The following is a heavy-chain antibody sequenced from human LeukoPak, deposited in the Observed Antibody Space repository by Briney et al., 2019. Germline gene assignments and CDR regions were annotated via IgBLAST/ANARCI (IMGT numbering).Heavy chain of an antibody. D-gene: IGHD3-10*01. V-gene: IGHV4-59*08. CDR2: IYYSGST. Sequence: SETLSLTCTVSGGSISSHFWSWIRQPPGKGLEWIGYIYYSGSTNYNPSLKSRVTISVDTSKNQFSLKLSSVTAADTAVYYCARIAYGSGSYSVDYWGQGTLVTVSS. J-gene: IGHJ4*02. CDR1: GGSISSHF. CDR3: ARIAYGSGSYSVDY.